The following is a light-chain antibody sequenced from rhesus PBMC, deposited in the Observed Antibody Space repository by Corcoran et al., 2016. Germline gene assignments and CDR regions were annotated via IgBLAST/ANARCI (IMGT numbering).Light chain of an antibody. CDR1: QGIGKW. V-gene: IGKV1-22*01. J-gene: IGKJ3*01. CDR2: RAS. Sequence: DIQMTQSPSSLSASVGDTVTLTCHASQGIGKWLAWYQQKPRKAPKILIYRASNLESGVPSRFSGSVSGTDVTLTISSLQPEDFATYYCLQHDDSPFTFGPGTNLDIK. CDR3: LQHDDSPFT.